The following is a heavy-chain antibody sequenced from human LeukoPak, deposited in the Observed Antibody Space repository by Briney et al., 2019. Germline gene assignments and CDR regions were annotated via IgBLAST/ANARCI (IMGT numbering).Heavy chain of an antibody. CDR3: ARTYGSGRTDFDY. Sequence: SSETLSLTCTVSGGSISPYYWNWIRQPPGKGLEWIANIFQTAYTTYNPSLKRRATISGDTSKNQFALRLTSVTAADTAVYYCARTYGSGRTDFDYWGQGILVTVSS. D-gene: IGHD3-10*01. V-gene: IGHV4-4*09. CDR1: GGSISPYY. CDR2: IFQTAYT. J-gene: IGHJ4*02.